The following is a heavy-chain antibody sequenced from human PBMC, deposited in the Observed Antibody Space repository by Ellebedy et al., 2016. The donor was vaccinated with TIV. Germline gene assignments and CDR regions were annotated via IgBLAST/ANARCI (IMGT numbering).Heavy chain of an antibody. CDR3: ARAPGRALTAYYKRDYGMDV. D-gene: IGHD3-9*01. CDR1: GGSFSGNY. V-gene: IGHV4-34*01. J-gene: IGHJ6*02. CDR2: INHSGST. Sequence: MPSETLSLTCAVYGGSFSGNYWSWIRQPPGKRLEWIGEINHSGSTNYNPSLKSRVTISVDTSKNQFSLKLSSATAADTAVYYCARAPGRALTAYYKRDYGMDVWGQGTTVIVSS.